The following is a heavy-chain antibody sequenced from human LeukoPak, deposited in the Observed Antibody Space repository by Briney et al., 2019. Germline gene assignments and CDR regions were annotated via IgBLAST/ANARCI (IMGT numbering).Heavy chain of an antibody. CDR3: ARHENWGYSYGYDY. J-gene: IGHJ4*02. D-gene: IGHD5-18*01. CDR2: IYTSGST. CDR1: CGSISSYY. V-gene: IGHV4-4*07. Sequence: SETLSLTCTVSCGSISSYYWSWIRQPAGKGLEWIGRIYTSGSTNYNPSLKSRVTMSVDTSKNQFSLKLSSVTAADTAVYYCARHENWGYSYGYDYWGQGTLVTVSS.